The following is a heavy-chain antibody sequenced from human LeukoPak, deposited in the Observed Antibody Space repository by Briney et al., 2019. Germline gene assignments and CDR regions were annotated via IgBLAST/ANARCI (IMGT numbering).Heavy chain of an antibody. V-gene: IGHV3-23*01. CDR1: GFTFSSYA. J-gene: IGHJ6*03. D-gene: IGHD1-7*01. CDR2: ISGSGVNT. Sequence: GGSLRLSCAASGFTFSSYAMTWVRQAPGKGLEWVSGISGSGVNTYYADSVKGRFTIPRDNSKNTLYLQMNSLRAEDTAVYYCAKLGGPYNWDYAGLNYMDVWGKGTTFTVSS. CDR3: AKLGGPYNWDYAGLNYMDV.